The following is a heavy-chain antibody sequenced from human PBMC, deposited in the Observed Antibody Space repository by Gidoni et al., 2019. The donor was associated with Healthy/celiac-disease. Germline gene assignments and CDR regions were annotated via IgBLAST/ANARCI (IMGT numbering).Heavy chain of an antibody. CDR1: GFTFSSYA. Sequence: EVQLLESGGRLVQPGGSLRLSCAPAGFTFSSYAMSWFRQAPGKGLEWVSAISGSGGSTYYADSVKGRFTISRDNSKNTLYLQMNSLRAEDTAVYYCAKDDYGDQGYFDYWGQGTLVTVSS. CDR2: ISGSGGST. V-gene: IGHV3-23*01. J-gene: IGHJ4*02. D-gene: IGHD4-17*01. CDR3: AKDDYGDQGYFDY.